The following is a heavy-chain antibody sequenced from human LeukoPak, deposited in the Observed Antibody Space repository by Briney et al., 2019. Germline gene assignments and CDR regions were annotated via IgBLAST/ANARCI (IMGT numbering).Heavy chain of an antibody. CDR3: ARSTGGIDH. V-gene: IGHV3-30*04. CDR2: ISYDGSNI. D-gene: IGHD4-17*01. CDR1: GFTFSSYA. Sequence: GGSLRLSCAASGFTFSSYAMHWVRQAPGKGLEWVAGISYDGSNIYYADTVKGRFTISRDNSKNTLYLQMNSLRAEDTAVYCCARSTGGIDHWGQGTLVTVSS. J-gene: IGHJ4*02.